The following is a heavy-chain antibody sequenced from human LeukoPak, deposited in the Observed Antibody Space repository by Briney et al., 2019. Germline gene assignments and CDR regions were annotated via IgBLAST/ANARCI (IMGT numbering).Heavy chain of an antibody. D-gene: IGHD2-2*01. V-gene: IGHV3-7*01. Sequence: GGSLRLSCAGSGFMFRNYWMTWVRQAPGKGLEWVANIKQDGGEKYCVDSVKGRFTISRDNAKKSLYLHMNSLRAEDTAFYYCARVIYCSSTSCPPSAFDIWGQGTMVTVSS. J-gene: IGHJ3*02. CDR2: IKQDGGEK. CDR1: GFMFRNYW. CDR3: ARVIYCSSTSCPPSAFDI.